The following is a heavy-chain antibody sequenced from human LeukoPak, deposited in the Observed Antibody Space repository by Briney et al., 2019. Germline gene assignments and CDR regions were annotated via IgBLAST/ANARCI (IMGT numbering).Heavy chain of an antibody. CDR3: AREGSSSWDY. Sequence: GGSLRLSCAASGFSFSDYYMTWIRQAPGKGLEWVSYISGNSRTISYANSVKGRFTISRDNAKNSLYLQMNSLRAEDTAVYYCAREGSSSWDYWGQVALVTVSS. D-gene: IGHD6-6*01. CDR2: ISGNSRTI. V-gene: IGHV3-11*04. CDR1: GFSFSDYY. J-gene: IGHJ4*02.